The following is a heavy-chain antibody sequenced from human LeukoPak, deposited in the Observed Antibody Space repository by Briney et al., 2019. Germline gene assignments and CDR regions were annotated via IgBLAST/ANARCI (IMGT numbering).Heavy chain of an antibody. CDR3: AKDFGYSYGYAGDY. CDR1: GFTVSSNY. CDR2: IYSGGST. J-gene: IGHJ4*02. V-gene: IGHV3-53*01. D-gene: IGHD5-18*01. Sequence: PGGSLRLSCAASGFTVSSNYMSWVRQAPGKGLEWVSVIYSGGSTYYADSVKGRFTISRDNSKNTLYLQMNSLRAEDTAVYYCAKDFGYSYGYAGDYWGQGTLVTVSS.